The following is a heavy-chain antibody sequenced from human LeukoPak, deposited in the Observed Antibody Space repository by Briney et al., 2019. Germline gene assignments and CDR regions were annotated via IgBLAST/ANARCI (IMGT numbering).Heavy chain of an antibody. D-gene: IGHD4-11*01. V-gene: IGHV3-48*04. Sequence: GGSLRLSCAASGFTFSSYSMNWVRQAPGKGLEWVSYISSSSSTIYYADSVKGRFTISRDNAKNSLYLQMNSLRSEDTAVYYCASGARGGSNDFDYWGQGTLVTVSS. CDR2: ISSSSSTI. J-gene: IGHJ4*02. CDR3: ASGARGGSNDFDY. CDR1: GFTFSSYS.